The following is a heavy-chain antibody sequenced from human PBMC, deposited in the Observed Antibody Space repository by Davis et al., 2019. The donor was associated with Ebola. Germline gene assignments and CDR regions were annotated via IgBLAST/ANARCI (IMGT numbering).Heavy chain of an antibody. Sequence: MPSETLSLTCAVSGGSISSSNWWSWVRQPPGKGLEWIGEINHSGSTNYNPSLKSRVTISVDTSKNQFSLKLSSVTAADTAVYYCARRPGYSSGWYPDYWGQGTLVTVSS. J-gene: IGHJ4*02. CDR3: ARRPGYSSGWYPDY. CDR1: GGSISSSNW. V-gene: IGHV4-4*02. CDR2: INHSGST. D-gene: IGHD6-19*01.